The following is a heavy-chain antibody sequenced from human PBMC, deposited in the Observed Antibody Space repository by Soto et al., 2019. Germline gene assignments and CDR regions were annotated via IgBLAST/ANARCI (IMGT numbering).Heavy chain of an antibody. CDR2: IYYSGSN. J-gene: IGHJ3*02. CDR3: ARSDRLESNDGCDI. V-gene: IGHV4-59*01. D-gene: IGHD3-3*01. CDR1: GGSISSYY. Sequence: SETLSLTCTVSGGSISSYYWSWIRQPPGKGLEWIGYIYYSGSNNYNPSLKSRVTISVDTSKNQFSRKLSSVTAADTGVDCCARSDRLESNDGCDIWGQGTMGTVSS.